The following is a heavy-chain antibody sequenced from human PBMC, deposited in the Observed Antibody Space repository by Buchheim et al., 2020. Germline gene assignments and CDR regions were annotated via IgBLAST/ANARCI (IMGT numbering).Heavy chain of an antibody. V-gene: IGHV3-7*01. CDR3: TTGASNSQFYYFDY. J-gene: IGHJ4*02. D-gene: IGHD2/OR15-2a*01. CDR2: ITRDGSER. Sequence: EVQLVESGGGLVQPGGSLRLSCAASGFTFSTYWMNWVRQAPGKGLEWVASITRDGSERYYVDFVRGRFTISRDNARNSLSLQMDSLRAEDTAMYYCTTGASNSQFYYFDYWGQGTL. CDR1: GFTFSTYW.